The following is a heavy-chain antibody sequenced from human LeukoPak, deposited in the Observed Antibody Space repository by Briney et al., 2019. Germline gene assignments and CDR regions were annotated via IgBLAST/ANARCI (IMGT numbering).Heavy chain of an antibody. D-gene: IGHD4-23*01. CDR1: GFTVSSNY. Sequence: GGSLRLSCAASGFTVSSNYMSWVRQAPGKGLEWVSVIYSGGSTYYADSVKGRFTISRDNSKSTLYLQMNSLRAEDTAVYYCARDLDYGGNGAFDIWGQGTMVTVSS. CDR3: ARDLDYGGNGAFDI. V-gene: IGHV3-53*01. CDR2: IYSGGST. J-gene: IGHJ3*02.